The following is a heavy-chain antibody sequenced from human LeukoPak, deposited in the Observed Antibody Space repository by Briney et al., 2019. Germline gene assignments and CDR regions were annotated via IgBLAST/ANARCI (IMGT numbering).Heavy chain of an antibody. D-gene: IGHD1-26*01. CDR2: INPSGGNT. CDR1: GYIFTSYY. J-gene: IGHJ4*02. Sequence: GASVKVSCKASGYIFTSYYIHWVRQAPGQGLEWMGIINPSGGNTNYAQKFQGRVTMTRDTSISTAYMELSRLRSDDTAVYYCARVATVSGSYGFDYWGQGTLVTVSS. CDR3: ARVATVSGSYGFDY. V-gene: IGHV1-46*01.